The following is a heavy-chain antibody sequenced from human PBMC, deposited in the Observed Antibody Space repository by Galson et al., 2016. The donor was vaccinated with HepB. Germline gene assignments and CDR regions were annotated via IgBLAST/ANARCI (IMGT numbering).Heavy chain of an antibody. CDR2: ISTYNGNT. J-gene: IGHJ4*02. D-gene: IGHD3-10*01. Sequence: SVKVSCKASGYTFTTTGISWVRQAPGHGLEWMGWISTYNGNTNNAQKLQGRVTMTRDTSTSTAYMELTNLTSDDTAVYYCARDRGYSHGFDYWGQGTLVTVSS. CDR3: ARDRGYSHGFDY. CDR1: GYTFTTTG. V-gene: IGHV1-18*01.